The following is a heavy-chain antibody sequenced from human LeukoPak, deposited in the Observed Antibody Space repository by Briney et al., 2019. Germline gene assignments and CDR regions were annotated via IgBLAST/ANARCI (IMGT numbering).Heavy chain of an antibody. CDR2: INPYSGGT. CDR1: GYSFTGYY. Sequence: GASVKVSCKASGYSFTGYYMHWVRQAPGQGLEWMGWINPYSGGTNYAQKFQGSVTMTRDTSISTVYMELSRLRSDDTAVYYCARASGSYWWFDSWGQGTLVTVSS. CDR3: ARASGSYWWFDS. J-gene: IGHJ5*01. V-gene: IGHV1-2*02. D-gene: IGHD1-26*01.